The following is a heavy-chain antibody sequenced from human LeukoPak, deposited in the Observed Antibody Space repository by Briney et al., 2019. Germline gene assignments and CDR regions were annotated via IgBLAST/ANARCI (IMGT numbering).Heavy chain of an antibody. D-gene: IGHD4-17*01. CDR3: ARDPNGDYIGAFEF. V-gene: IGHV3-23*01. CDR1: GFTLSNYA. Sequence: GGALRLSCAASGFTLSNYAVMWVRQAPGQGVEWVSAITSAGAPSYADSVKGRFTISRDNSKNTLYLQMNSLRAEDTAQYFCARDPNGDYIGAFEFWGQGTGVTVSS. CDR2: ITSAGAP. J-gene: IGHJ3*01.